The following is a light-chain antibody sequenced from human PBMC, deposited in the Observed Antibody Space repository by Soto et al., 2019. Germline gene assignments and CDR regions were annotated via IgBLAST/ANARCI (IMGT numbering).Light chain of an antibody. CDR3: QQYGSSPTT. J-gene: IGKJ5*01. CDR2: GAS. V-gene: IGKV3-20*01. CDR1: QSVSSSY. Sequence: EVVLTRSPGTLFLSPGERATLSCRASQSVSSSYLAWYQQKPGQAPRLLIYGASSRATGIPDRFSGSGSGTDFTLTISRMEPEPFAVYYCQQYGSSPTTFGQGTRMEXK.